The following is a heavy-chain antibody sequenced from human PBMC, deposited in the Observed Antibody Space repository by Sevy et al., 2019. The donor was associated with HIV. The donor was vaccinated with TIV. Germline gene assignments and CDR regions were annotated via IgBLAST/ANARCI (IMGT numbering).Heavy chain of an antibody. CDR2: ISYDGSNK. D-gene: IGHD2-8*01. CDR1: GFTFSSYG. CDR3: AKDIGLYCTNGVCFPPSYGMDV. V-gene: IGHV3-30*18. Sequence: GGSPRLSCAASGFTFSSYGMHWVRQAPGKGLEWVAVISYDGSNKYYADSVKGRFTISRDNSKNTLYLQMNSLRAEDTAVYYCAKDIGLYCTNGVCFPPSYGMDVWGQGTTVTVSS. J-gene: IGHJ6*02.